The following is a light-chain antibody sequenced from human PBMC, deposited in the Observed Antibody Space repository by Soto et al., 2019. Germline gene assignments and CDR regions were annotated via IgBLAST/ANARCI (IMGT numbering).Light chain of an antibody. J-gene: IGKJ1*01. CDR2: RAS. Sequence: IQMTQSPATLSVSAGERATLSWRASQTIYSNVAWYQQRPGQAPRLLIYRASARATGIPARFSGSGSGTEFTLTIGSLQSEDSAVYYCQQYQNLWTFGQGTKVDIK. CDR3: QQYQNLWT. V-gene: IGKV3-15*01. CDR1: QTIYSN.